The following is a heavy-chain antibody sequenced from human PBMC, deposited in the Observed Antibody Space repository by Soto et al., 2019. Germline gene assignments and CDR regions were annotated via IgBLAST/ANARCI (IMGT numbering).Heavy chain of an antibody. CDR3: ARDEDFWSGYSGY. CDR1: GYTFTSYA. J-gene: IGHJ4*02. CDR2: INAVNGNT. V-gene: IGHV1-3*01. D-gene: IGHD3-3*01. Sequence: ASVKVSCKASGYTFTSYAMHWVRQAPGQRLEWMGWINAVNGNTKYSQKFQGRVTITRDTSASTAYMELSSLRSEDTAVYYCARDEDFWSGYSGYWGQGTLATVSS.